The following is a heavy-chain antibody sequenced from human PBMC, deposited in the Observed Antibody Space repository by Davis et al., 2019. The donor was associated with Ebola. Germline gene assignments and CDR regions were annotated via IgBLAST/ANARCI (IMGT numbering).Heavy chain of an antibody. CDR3: ARTRIQLWLGSDY. CDR1: GYSFPSYW. V-gene: IGHV5-10-1*01. D-gene: IGHD5-18*01. Sequence: GESLKISCEGSGYSFPSYWISWVRQMPGKGLEWMGRIDPSDSYTNYSPSFQGHVTISADKSISTAYLQWSSLKASDTAMYYCARTRIQLWLGSDYWGQGTLVTVSS. CDR2: IDPSDSYT. J-gene: IGHJ4*02.